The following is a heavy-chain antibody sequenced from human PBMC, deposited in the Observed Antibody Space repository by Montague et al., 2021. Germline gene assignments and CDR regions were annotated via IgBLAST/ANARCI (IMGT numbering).Heavy chain of an antibody. CDR2: IYYSRRT. CDR1: GASISDYY. CDR3: AVTNPYYYYGMDV. J-gene: IGHJ6*02. V-gene: IGHV4-59*01. D-gene: IGHD1-14*01. Sequence: SETLSLTCSVSGASISDYYWSWIRQPPGKGLEWIGYIYYSRRTNYNPSLKSRVTISVDTSKNQSSLKLSSVTAADTAFYYCAVTNPYYYYGMDVWGQGTTVTVPS.